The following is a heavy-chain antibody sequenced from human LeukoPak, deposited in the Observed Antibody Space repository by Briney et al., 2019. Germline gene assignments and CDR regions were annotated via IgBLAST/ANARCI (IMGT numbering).Heavy chain of an antibody. Sequence: GGSLRLSCAASGFKFSDSYMSWIRQAPGKGLEWISYIGPTSTKNSYADSVEGRFTISRDNDRNSLYLQMDSLEDGDTAIYYCARGGNWFDPWGRGTLVTVSS. CDR1: GFKFSDSY. J-gene: IGHJ5*02. CDR2: IGPTSTKN. CDR3: ARGGNWFDP. V-gene: IGHV3-11*04. D-gene: IGHD3-16*01.